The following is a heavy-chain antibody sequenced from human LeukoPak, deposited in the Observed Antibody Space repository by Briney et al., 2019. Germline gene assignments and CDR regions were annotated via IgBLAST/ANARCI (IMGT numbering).Heavy chain of an antibody. J-gene: IGHJ4*02. CDR1: GFTFSSYS. CDR3: ARLAEWMARSFIRY. Sequence: AGGSLRLSCAASGFTFSSYSMNWVRQAPGKGLEWVSSISSSSSYIYYADSVKGRFTISRDNAKNSLYLQMNSLRAEDTAVYYCARLAEWMARSFIRYWGQGTLVTVSS. D-gene: IGHD6-19*01. CDR2: ISSSSSYI. V-gene: IGHV3-21*01.